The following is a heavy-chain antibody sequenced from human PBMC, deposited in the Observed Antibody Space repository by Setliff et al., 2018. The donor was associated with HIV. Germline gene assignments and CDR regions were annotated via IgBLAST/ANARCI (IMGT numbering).Heavy chain of an antibody. CDR2: VDTDGSGT. CDR3: ATVFEV. J-gene: IGHJ3*01. Sequence: GGSLRLSCSASGFTLKNTWMHWVRQAPGKGLMWVARVDTDGSGTSYADSVKGRFTISRDNAKNTLYLQMNTLRFEDTAVYYCATVFEVWGQGTMVTVS. CDR1: GFTLKNTW. V-gene: IGHV3-74*01.